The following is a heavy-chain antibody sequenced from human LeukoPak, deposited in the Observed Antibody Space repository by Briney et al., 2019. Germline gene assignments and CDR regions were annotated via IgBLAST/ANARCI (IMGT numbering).Heavy chain of an antibody. CDR1: GGSITNTNY. J-gene: IGHJ4*02. V-gene: IGHV4-4*02. CDR3: AREGGPYRPLDY. CDR2: VDLQGST. Sequence: SGTLSLTCGVSGGSITNTNYWTWVRQPPGKGLGWMGEVDLQGSTNCNPSLMGRVAISVDKSENHLSLQLTSVTAADTAVYYCAREGGPYRPLDYSGQGTLVTVSS.